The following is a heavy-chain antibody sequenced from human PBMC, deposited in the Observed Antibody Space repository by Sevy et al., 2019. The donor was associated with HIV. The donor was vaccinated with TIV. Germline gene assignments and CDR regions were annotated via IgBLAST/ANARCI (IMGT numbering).Heavy chain of an antibody. CDR2: MNPGGGGT. V-gene: IGHV1-46*01. CDR1: GLTFTSYY. D-gene: IGHD5-18*01. CDR3: AAGPEIALWSPPVGH. J-gene: IGHJ4*02. Sequence: ASVMVSCKASGLTFTSYYMHWVRQAPGQGLEWMGMMNPGGGGTSYAQKFQGRVTMTRDTSTSTVLMELSSLRSEDTAVYYCAAGPEIALWSPPVGHWGQGTLVTVSS.